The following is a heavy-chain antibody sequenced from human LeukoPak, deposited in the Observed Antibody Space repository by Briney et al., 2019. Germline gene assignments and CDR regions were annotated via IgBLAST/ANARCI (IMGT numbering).Heavy chain of an antibody. Sequence: ASVKVSCKASGYTFNNYFISWVRQPPGRGLEWVGWISPHSHTTHYAEKVQGTVTMTTDTSTPTVYMESRSLRSNDTAVYFCARGQSMYYWGQGTPVTVSS. CDR3: ARGQSMYY. CDR2: ISPHSHTT. V-gene: IGHV1-18*01. D-gene: IGHD2-8*01. CDR1: GYTFNNYF. J-gene: IGHJ4*02.